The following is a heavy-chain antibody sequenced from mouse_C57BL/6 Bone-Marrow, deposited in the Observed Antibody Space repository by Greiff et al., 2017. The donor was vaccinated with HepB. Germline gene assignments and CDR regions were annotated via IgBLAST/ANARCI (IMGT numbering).Heavy chain of an antibody. V-gene: IGHV5-15*04. CDR3: ARRDYYGNYAMDY. CDR1: GFTFSDYG. Sequence: DVKLVESGGGLVQPGGSLKLSCAASGFTFSDYGMAWVRQAPRKGPEWVAFISNLAYSIYYADTVTGRFTISRENAENTLYLEMSSLRSEDTAMYYCARRDYYGNYAMDYWGQGTSVTVSS. J-gene: IGHJ4*01. D-gene: IGHD1-1*01. CDR2: ISNLAYSI.